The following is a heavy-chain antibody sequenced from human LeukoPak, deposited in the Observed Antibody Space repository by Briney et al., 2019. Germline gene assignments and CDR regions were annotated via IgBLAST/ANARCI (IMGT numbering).Heavy chain of an antibody. Sequence: ASVKVSCKASGYTFTNYGFGWVRQAPGQGLEWMGWISAYNGDTNYAQKLQGRVTMTTDTSTSTAYMELRSLRSDDTAVYYCARDLGSSPLLLPQIGNFDYWGQGALVTVSS. CDR1: GYTFTNYG. CDR2: ISAYNGDT. J-gene: IGHJ4*02. V-gene: IGHV1-18*01. CDR3: ARDLGSSPLLLPQIGNFDY. D-gene: IGHD1-1*01.